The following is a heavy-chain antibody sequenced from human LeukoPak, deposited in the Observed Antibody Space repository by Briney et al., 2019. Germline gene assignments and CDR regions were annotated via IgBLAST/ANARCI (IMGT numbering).Heavy chain of an antibody. J-gene: IGHJ4*02. D-gene: IGHD6-19*01. CDR2: IYSGGST. CDR3: ARDTRGAGTLY. CDR1: GFTFSSYA. Sequence: GGSLRLSCAASGFTFSSYAMSWVRQAPGKGLEWVSVIYSGGSTYYADSVKGRFTISRDNSKNTLYLQMNSLRAEDTAVYYCARDTRGAGTLYWGQGTLVTVSS. V-gene: IGHV3-53*01.